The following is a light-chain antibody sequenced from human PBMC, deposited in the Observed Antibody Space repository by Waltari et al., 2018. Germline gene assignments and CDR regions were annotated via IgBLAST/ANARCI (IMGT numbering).Light chain of an antibody. J-gene: IGLJ2*01. CDR2: EVS. CDR3: SSYAGSNNLV. CDR1: SSDVGCYHY. Sequence: QSALTQPPSASGSPGQSVPISCTGTSSDVGCYHYVSWYQQHPGKAPKLMIYEVSKRPAGVPDRFSGSKSGNTASLTVSGLQAEDEADYYCSSYAGSNNLVFGGGTKLTVL. V-gene: IGLV2-8*01.